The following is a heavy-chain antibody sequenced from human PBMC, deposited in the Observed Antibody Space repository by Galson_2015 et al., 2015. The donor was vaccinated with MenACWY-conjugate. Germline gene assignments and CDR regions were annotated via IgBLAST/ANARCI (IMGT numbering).Heavy chain of an antibody. Sequence: SLRLSCAASGFIFSSYWMSWVRQAPGKGLEWVANIKEDGGDKYYVDSVKGRFTISRDNARNSMYLQMSSLRADDTAVYYCVRERCYYGMDVWGQGTTVTVSS. J-gene: IGHJ6*02. V-gene: IGHV3-7*03. CDR1: GFIFSSYW. D-gene: IGHD2-8*01. CDR3: VRERCYYGMDV. CDR2: IKEDGGDK.